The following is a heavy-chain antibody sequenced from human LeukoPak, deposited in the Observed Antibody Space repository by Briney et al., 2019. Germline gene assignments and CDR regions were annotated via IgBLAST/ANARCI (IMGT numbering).Heavy chain of an antibody. Sequence: GGSLRLPCAASGFTFSDYYMSWIRQAPGKGLEWVSSISRTSRYIYYADSVKGRFTISRDNPKNSLYLQMNSLRAEDTAVYYCARWDYDFWSGFYSGDAFDIWGQGTMVTVSS. CDR1: GFTFSDYY. D-gene: IGHD3-3*01. CDR2: ISRTSRYI. J-gene: IGHJ3*02. CDR3: ARWDYDFWSGFYSGDAFDI. V-gene: IGHV3-11*06.